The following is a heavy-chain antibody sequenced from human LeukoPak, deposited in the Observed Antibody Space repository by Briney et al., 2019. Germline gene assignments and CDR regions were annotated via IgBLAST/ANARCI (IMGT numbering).Heavy chain of an antibody. Sequence: GGSLRLSCSVSGFTLEDFAMHWVRQAPGKGLEWVAQISWDSVAIRYADSVKGRFTISRDDSKSIAYLQMNSLKTEDTAVYYCTSIAVAGTIDYWGQGTLVTVSS. J-gene: IGHJ4*02. CDR3: TSIAVAGTIDY. V-gene: IGHV3-9*01. CDR1: GFTLEDFA. CDR2: ISWDSVAI. D-gene: IGHD6-19*01.